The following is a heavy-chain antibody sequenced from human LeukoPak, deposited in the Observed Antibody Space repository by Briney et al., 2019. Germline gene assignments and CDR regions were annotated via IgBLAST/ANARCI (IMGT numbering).Heavy chain of an antibody. Sequence: GRSLRLSCAASGFTFDDYAMHWVRQAPGKGLEWVSGISWNSGSIGYADSVKGRFTISRDNAKNSLYLQMNSLRAEDTALYYCAKGLLWFGELLGDAFDIWGQGTMVTVSS. V-gene: IGHV3-9*01. CDR2: ISWNSGSI. CDR3: AKGLLWFGELLGDAFDI. J-gene: IGHJ3*02. D-gene: IGHD3-10*01. CDR1: GFTFDDYA.